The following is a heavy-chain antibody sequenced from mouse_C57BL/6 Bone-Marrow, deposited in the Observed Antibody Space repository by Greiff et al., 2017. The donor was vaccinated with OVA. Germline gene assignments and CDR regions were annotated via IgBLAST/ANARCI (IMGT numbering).Heavy chain of an antibody. J-gene: IGHJ3*01. CDR3: ARGSSCSFAY. V-gene: IGHV3-1*01. D-gene: IGHD3-1*01. CDR2: ISYSGST. CDR1: GYSITSGYD. Sequence: EVQLVESGPGMVKPSQSLSLTCTVTGYSITSGYDWHWIRHFPGNKLEWMGYISYSGSTNYNPSLKSRISITHDTSKNHFFLKLNSVTTEDTATYYCARGSSCSFAYWGQGTLVTVSA.